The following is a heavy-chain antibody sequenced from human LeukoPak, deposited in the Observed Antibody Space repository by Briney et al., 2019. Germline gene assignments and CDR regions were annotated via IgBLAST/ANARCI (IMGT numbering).Heavy chain of an antibody. D-gene: IGHD3-9*01. Sequence: PSETLSLTCTVSGGSISSSSYYWGWIRQPPGKGLEWIGSIYYSGSTYYNPSPKSRVTISVDTSKNQFSLKLSSVTAADTAVYYCARSVREDYDILTGSLFDLWGRGTLVTVSS. V-gene: IGHV4-39*01. CDR3: ARSVREDYDILTGSLFDL. CDR1: GGSISSSSYY. J-gene: IGHJ2*01. CDR2: IYYSGST.